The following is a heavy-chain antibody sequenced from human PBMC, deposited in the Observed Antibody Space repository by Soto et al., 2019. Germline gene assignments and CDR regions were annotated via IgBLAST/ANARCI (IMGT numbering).Heavy chain of an antibody. Sequence: QVQLVQSGAEVKKPGSSVKVSCKASGGTFSSYAISWVRQAPGQGLEWMGGIIPIFGTANYAQKFQGRVTITADESTSTAYMERSSLRSEDTAVYYCARVNSSWYEDYYGMDVWGQGTTVTVSS. CDR1: GGTFSSYA. CDR2: IIPIFGTA. D-gene: IGHD6-13*01. CDR3: ARVNSSWYEDYYGMDV. J-gene: IGHJ6*02. V-gene: IGHV1-69*01.